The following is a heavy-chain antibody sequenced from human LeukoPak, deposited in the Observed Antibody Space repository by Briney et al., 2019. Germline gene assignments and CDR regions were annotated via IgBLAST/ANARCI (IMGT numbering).Heavy chain of an antibody. CDR1: GFSLSTTGVG. J-gene: IGHJ4*02. V-gene: IGHV2-5*02. CDR3: AHRRSGSSGSYYFDY. CDR2: IYWDDDK. D-gene: IGHD6-19*01. Sequence: SGPTLVNPTQTLTLTCTFSGFSLSTTGVGVGWIRQPPGKALEWLALIYWDDDKRYSPSLKSRLTIAKDTSKNQVVLTVTNMDPVDTATYYCAHRRSGSSGSYYFDYWGQGALVTVSS.